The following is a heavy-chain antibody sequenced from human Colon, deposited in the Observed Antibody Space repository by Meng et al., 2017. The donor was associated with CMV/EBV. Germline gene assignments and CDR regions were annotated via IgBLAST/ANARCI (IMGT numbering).Heavy chain of an antibody. D-gene: IGHD3-16*01. Sequence: GGSLRLSCAASGFSFSRCSMSWIRQAPGKGLEWVATISGTIDKTYTAESVKGRFTISRDNAKNSLYLQMNSLRAEDTAVYYCVRDSFGGEFDYWGQGTLVTVSS. CDR3: VRDSFGGEFDY. J-gene: IGHJ4*02. V-gene: IGHV3-23*01. CDR1: GFSFSRCS. CDR2: ISGTIDKT.